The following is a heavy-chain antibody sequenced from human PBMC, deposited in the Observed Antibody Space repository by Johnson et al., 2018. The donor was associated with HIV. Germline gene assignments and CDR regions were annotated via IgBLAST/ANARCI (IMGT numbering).Heavy chain of an antibody. CDR2: ISYDGSNK. D-gene: IGHD1-1*01. CDR1: GFTFSSYA. J-gene: IGHJ3*02. Sequence: QVQLVESGGGVVQPGRSLRLSCAASGFTFSSYAMHWVRQAPGKGLEWVAVISYDGSNKYYADSEKGRFTISRDNSKNTLYLQMNGLRAEDTAVYYCARRVEGRRSANDAFDIWGQGTMVTVSS. V-gene: IGHV3-30*04. CDR3: ARRVEGRRSANDAFDI.